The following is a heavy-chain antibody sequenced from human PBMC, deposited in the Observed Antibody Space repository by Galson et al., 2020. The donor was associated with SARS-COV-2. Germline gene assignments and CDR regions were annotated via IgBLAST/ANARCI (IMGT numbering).Heavy chain of an antibody. D-gene: IGHD6-13*01. Sequence: GESLKISCAASGFTFSSYAMHWVSPAPGKGLEWVAVISYDGSNQYYADSVKGRFTISRDNSKNTLYLQRNSLRAEDTAVYYCARGVPDSSSWSGDAFDIWGQGTMVTVSS. CDR2: ISYDGSNQ. V-gene: IGHV3-30*01. CDR1: GFTFSSYA. J-gene: IGHJ3*02. CDR3: ARGVPDSSSWSGDAFDI.